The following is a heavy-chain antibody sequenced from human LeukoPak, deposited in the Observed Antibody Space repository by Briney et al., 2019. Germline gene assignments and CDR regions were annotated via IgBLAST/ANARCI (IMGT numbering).Heavy chain of an antibody. CDR3: ARGQEYYDFWSGYRYYFDY. D-gene: IGHD3-3*01. Sequence: SETLSLTCAVYGGSFSGYYWSWIRQPPGKGLEWIGEINHSGSTNYNPSLKSRVTISVDTSKNQSSLTLSSVTAADTAVYYCARGQEYYDFWSGYRYYFDYWGQGTLVTVSS. CDR1: GGSFSGYY. CDR2: INHSGST. J-gene: IGHJ4*02. V-gene: IGHV4-34*01.